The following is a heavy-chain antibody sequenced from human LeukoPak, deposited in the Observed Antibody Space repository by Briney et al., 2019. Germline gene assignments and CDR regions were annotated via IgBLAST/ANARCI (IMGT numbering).Heavy chain of an antibody. D-gene: IGHD6-13*01. CDR2: IYTSGGT. CDR1: GGSISSGNYY. J-gene: IGHJ3*02. CDR3: ARSYSSSWYSSFDI. V-gene: IGHV4-61*02. Sequence: PSETLSLTCTVSGGSISSGNYYWSWIRQPAGKGLEWIGRIYTSGGTSCNPSLESRVTILIDTPKNQFSLRLSSVTAADTAVYYCARSYSSSWYSSFDIWGHGTMVTVSS.